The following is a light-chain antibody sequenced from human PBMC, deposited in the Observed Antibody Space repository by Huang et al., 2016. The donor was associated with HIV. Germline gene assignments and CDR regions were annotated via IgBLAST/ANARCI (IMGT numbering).Light chain of an antibody. CDR2: TTS. J-gene: IGKJ3*01. V-gene: IGKV1-39*01. Sequence: DIQMTQSPSSLSASIGDRVNITCRASRNIGTLLNWYQQKPGRAPKLLIFTTSTLEIGVPSRFSGSGSGTDFTLTISSLQPEDFATYSCQQSYSSPRVTFGPGTTVDIK. CDR3: QQSYSSPRVT. CDR1: RNIGTL.